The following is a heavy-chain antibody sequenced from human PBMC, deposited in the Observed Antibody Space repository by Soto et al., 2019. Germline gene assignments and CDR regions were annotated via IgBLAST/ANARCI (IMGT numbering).Heavy chain of an antibody. J-gene: IGHJ4*02. CDR1: GDTFTFYS. V-gene: IGHV1-69*02. Sequence: QVQLVQSGAEVKKPGSSVKVSCKASGDTFTFYSINWVRQAPGLGLEWMGRINPILSMSNYAQRFQGRVTMTADNSTTAAYIELSSLRSEDTAIYYCASSNGSRFRACDSWGQGALVPVSS. CDR2: INPILSMS. D-gene: IGHD3-22*01. CDR3: ASSNGSRFRACDS.